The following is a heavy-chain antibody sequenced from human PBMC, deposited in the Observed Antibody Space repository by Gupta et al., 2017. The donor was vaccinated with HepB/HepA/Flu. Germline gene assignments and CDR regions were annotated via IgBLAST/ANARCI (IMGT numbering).Heavy chain of an antibody. CDR1: GGSISDYY. D-gene: IGHD2-15*01. CDR2: IYYSGTT. CDR3: ARDQLGDCSGGGCYAQGYYYGTDV. V-gene: IGHV4-59*01. Sequence: QLQESGPAPAKPSDTLSLTCRDSGGSISDYYWSWIRQHPGKGLEWIGYIYYSGTTNYNPSLKSRVTISLDTSKNQFYLKLRSVTAADTAVYYCARDQLGDCSGGGCYAQGYYYGTDVWGQGTTVTVSS. J-gene: IGHJ6*02.